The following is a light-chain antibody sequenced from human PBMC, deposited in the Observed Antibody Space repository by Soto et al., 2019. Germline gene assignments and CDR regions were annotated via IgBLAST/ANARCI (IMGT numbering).Light chain of an antibody. CDR1: KNDIGSSDY. V-gene: IGLV2-14*01. CDR2: GVS. Sequence: QSLLTQPASVSASPGQSITISCTGGKNDIGSSDYVSWYQQHPGKAPKLIIYGVSNRPSGTSDRFSGSKSGNTASLTISGLQADDEADYYCSSSTSSNTLVFGGGTKVTVL. CDR3: SSSTSSNTLV. J-gene: IGLJ3*02.